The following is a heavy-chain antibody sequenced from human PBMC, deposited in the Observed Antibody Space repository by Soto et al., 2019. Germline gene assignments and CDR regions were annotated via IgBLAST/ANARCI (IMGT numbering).Heavy chain of an antibody. Sequence: QVQLQQWGAGLLKPSETLSLTCAVYGGSFSGYYWSWIRQPPGKGLEWIGEINHSGSTNYNPSLKSRVTLSVDTSTNQFSLKLSSVTAADTAVYYCARRRGGYCSGGSCPFDYWGQGTLVTVSS. CDR1: GGSFSGYY. CDR2: INHSGST. D-gene: IGHD2-15*01. CDR3: ARRRGGYCSGGSCPFDY. V-gene: IGHV4-34*01. J-gene: IGHJ4*02.